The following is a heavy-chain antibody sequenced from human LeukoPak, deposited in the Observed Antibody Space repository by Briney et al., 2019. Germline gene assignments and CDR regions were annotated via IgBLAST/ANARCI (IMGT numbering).Heavy chain of an antibody. J-gene: IGHJ4*02. CDR3: ARGQLWSYKDY. CDR2: VNAGNSHT. D-gene: IGHD5-18*01. Sequence: AASVKVSCKASGYAFTNYAIQWVRQAPGQRLEWMGWVNAGNSHTRYSPKFQGRVTITADESTSTAYMELSSLRSEDTAVYYCARGQLWSYKDYWGQGTLVTVSS. V-gene: IGHV1-3*01. CDR1: GYAFTNYA.